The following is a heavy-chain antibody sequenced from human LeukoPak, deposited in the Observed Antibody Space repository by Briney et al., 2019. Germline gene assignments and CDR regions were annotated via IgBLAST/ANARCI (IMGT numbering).Heavy chain of an antibody. CDR2: INHSGST. J-gene: IGHJ5*02. CDR3: ARGQYDFWSRLLHSGNWFDP. Sequence: SETLSLTRAVYGGSFSGYYWSWIRQPPGKGLEWIGEINHSGSTNYNPSLKSRVTISVDTSKNQFSLKLSSVTAADTAVYYCARGQYDFWSRLLHSGNWFDPWGQGTLVTVSS. CDR1: GGSFSGYY. D-gene: IGHD3-3*01. V-gene: IGHV4-34*01.